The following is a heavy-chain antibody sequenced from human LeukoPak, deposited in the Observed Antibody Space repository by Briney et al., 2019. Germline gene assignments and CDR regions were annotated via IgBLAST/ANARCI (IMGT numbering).Heavy chain of an antibody. CDR3: AKELPGAGLFDS. CDR2: FYARGNS. J-gene: IGHJ4*01. Sequence: SETLSLTCTVSGASISAYYWNWIRQPAGKGLEWIGHFYARGNSNYNPSLTSRVTMSVDTSKSHFSLKLRSVPAADSAVYYCAKELPGAGLFDSWGLGTLVTVSS. CDR1: GASISAYY. D-gene: IGHD2-21*02. V-gene: IGHV4-4*07.